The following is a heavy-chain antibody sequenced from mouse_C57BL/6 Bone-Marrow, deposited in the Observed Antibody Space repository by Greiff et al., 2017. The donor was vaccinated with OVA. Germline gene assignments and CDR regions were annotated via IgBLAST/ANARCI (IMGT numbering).Heavy chain of an antibody. V-gene: IGHV1-42*01. CDR1: GYSFTGYY. J-gene: IGHJ2*01. CDR3: ARKENYGYEDFDY. CDR2: INPSTGGT. Sequence: EVQLQQSGPELVKPGASVKISCKASGYSFTGYYMNWVKQSPEKSLEWIGEINPSTGGTTYNQKFKAKATLTVDKSSSTAYMQLKSLTSEDSAVYYCARKENYGYEDFDYWGQGTTLTVSS. D-gene: IGHD2-2*01.